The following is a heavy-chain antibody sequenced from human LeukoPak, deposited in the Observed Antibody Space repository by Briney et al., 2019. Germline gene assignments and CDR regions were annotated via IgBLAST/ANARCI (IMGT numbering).Heavy chain of an antibody. D-gene: IGHD4/OR15-4a*01. V-gene: IGHV4-59*01. J-gene: IGHJ4*02. CDR3: ARVPGRDCGATSRKELVKSDY. CDR1: GGSMSGYY. Sequence: SETLSLTCSVSGGSMSGYYWSWIRQPPGKGLEWIGYIFYSGNTRYNPSLQSRVTISVDTSKNQFSLKLTSVTAADTAVYYCARVPGRDCGATSRKELVKSDYWGQGTVVTVSS. CDR2: IFYSGNT.